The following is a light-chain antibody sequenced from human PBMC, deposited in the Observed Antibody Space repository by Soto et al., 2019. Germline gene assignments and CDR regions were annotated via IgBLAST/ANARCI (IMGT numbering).Light chain of an antibody. CDR1: SSDVGGYNS. CDR2: DVT. V-gene: IGLV2-14*01. J-gene: IGLJ1*01. Sequence: QSALTQPASVSGSPGQSITISCTGTSSDVGGYNSVSWYQQHPDKAPKLMIYDVTNRPLGVSNRFSGSKSGNTASLTISGLQAEDEADYYCYSYTSSSTYVFGTGTKLTVL. CDR3: YSYTSSSTYV.